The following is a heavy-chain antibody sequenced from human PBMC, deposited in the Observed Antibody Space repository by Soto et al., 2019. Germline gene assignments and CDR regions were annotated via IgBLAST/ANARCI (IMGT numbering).Heavy chain of an antibody. V-gene: IGHV3-74*01. J-gene: IGHJ4*02. CDR2: MNSDGRTT. CDR3: ATDEVDY. Sequence: PGGSLRLSCAASGFNFGNNWMHWVRQAPGKGLEWVSRMNSDGRTTNYADSVKGRFTVSRDNAKNTLYLQMKSLRAEDTAVYYCATDEVDYWGPGTLVTVSS. CDR1: GFNFGNNW.